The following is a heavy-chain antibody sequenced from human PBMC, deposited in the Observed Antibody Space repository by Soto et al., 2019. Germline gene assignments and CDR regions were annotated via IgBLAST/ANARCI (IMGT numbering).Heavy chain of an antibody. V-gene: IGHV1-58*01. D-gene: IGHD3-3*01. CDR2: LVVGSGNT. CDR3: AAVPVLRFLKWLPAYFDY. CDR1: GVMFTSSA. J-gene: IGHJ4*02. Sequence: GASVKVSCKTSGVMFTSSAVQWVRQARGQRLEWIGWLVVGSGNTHYAQHFQERVTLTRDMSTGTVYMELSSLRSEDTAVYYCAAVPVLRFLKWLPAYFDYWGQGTLVTVSS.